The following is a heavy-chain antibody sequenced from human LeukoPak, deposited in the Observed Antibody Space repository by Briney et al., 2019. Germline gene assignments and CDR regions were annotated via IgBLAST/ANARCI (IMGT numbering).Heavy chain of an antibody. CDR2: INPSGGGI. CDR1: GYTFTNYH. D-gene: IGHD3-3*01. V-gene: IGHV1-46*01. J-gene: IGHJ6*02. Sequence: ASVKVSCKASGYTFTNYHIHWGRQAPGQGLGWMGIINPSGGGISAAQKFQGRVTMTMDTSTSTVYMELSSLGSEDTAVYYCARGGMEYYDFWSGYHNPYYYGMDVWGQGTTVTVSS. CDR3: ARGGMEYYDFWSGYHNPYYYGMDV.